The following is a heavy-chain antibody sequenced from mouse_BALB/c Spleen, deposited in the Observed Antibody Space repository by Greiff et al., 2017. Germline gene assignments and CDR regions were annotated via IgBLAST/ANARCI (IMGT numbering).Heavy chain of an antibody. J-gene: IGHJ4*01. CDR1: GFTFSSYA. Sequence: EVQGVESGGGLVKPGGSLKLSCAASGFTFSSYAMSWVRQTPEKRLEWVASISSGGSTYYPASVKGRFTISRDNARNFLYLQMSSLRSEDTAMYYCAVGYDYEAMDYWGQGTSVTVSS. D-gene: IGHD3-1*01. V-gene: IGHV5-6-5*01. CDR2: ISSGGST. CDR3: AVGYDYEAMDY.